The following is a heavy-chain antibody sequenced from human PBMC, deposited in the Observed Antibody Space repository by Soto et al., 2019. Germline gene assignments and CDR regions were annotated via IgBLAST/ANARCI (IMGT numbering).Heavy chain of an antibody. CDR2: IVPVFGRP. J-gene: IGHJ4*02. Sequence: SVKVSCKASGGSFSNYGINWVRQPPGQGLEWMGGIVPVFGRPNYAQRFRGRLTSTADESTSTGYMELISLISDDTGVYYCAREGSGYNFWGQGTQVTVSS. D-gene: IGHD5-12*01. CDR3: AREGSGYNF. CDR1: GGSFSNYG. V-gene: IGHV1-69*13.